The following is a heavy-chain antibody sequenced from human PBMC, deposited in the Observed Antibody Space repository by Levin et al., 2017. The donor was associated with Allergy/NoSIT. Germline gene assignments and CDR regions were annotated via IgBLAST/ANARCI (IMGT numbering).Heavy chain of an antibody. CDR3: ARRHGHDSSGGVFNY. V-gene: IGHV2-5*02. J-gene: IGHJ4*02. Sequence: SGPTLVKPTQTLTLTCTFSGFSLSTSGVGVGWIRQPPGKALEWLALIFWDDDKRYSPSLKSRLTITKDTSKNQVVLTMTNMDPVDTATYYCARRHGHDSSGGVFNYWGQGTLVTVSS. CDR2: IFWDDDK. CDR1: GFSLSTSGVG. D-gene: IGHD3-16*01.